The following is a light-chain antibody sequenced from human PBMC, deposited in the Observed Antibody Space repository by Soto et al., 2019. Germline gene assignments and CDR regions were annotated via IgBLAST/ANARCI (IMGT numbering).Light chain of an antibody. CDR3: QQYGSLSWT. Sequence: NVLKQSPGTLSLKKGERATLSCRASQSVSSYLAWYQQKPGQAPRLLIYDASNRATGIPARFSGSGSGTDFTLTISSLEPEDFAVYYCQQYGSLSWTFGQGTIVDIK. CDR2: DAS. V-gene: IGKV3-11*01. J-gene: IGKJ1*01. CDR1: QSVSSY.